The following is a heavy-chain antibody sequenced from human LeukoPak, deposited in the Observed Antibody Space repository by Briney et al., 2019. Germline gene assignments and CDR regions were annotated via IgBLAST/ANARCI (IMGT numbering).Heavy chain of an antibody. CDR1: GYTFTKFY. D-gene: IGHD2-21*02. CDR3: ARLGGHSGSNY. CDR2: INPGGGNT. Sequence: ASVKVSCKASGYTFTKFYVHWVRQAPGQGLEWMALINPGGGNTSYALKFQGRVTPTRDKSTKTVYMEMSSLRSDDTAVYYCARLGGHSGSNYWGQGTLDTVSS. J-gene: IGHJ4*02. V-gene: IGHV1-46*01.